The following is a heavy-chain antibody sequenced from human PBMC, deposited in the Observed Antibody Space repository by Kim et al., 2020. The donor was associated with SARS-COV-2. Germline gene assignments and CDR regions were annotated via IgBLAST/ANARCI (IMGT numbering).Heavy chain of an antibody. CDR1: GASISSYY. Sequence: SETLSLTCAVSGASISSYYWSWIRQPPGKGLEWIGHIYYSGSTTYSPSVKSRVSISVDTSKTQFSLKLSSVTAADTAVYYCARLVVSANINSFDSWGQGTLVTVSS. V-gene: IGHV4-59*13. D-gene: IGHD2-15*01. CDR3: ARLVVSANINSFDS. J-gene: IGHJ5*01. CDR2: IYYSGST.